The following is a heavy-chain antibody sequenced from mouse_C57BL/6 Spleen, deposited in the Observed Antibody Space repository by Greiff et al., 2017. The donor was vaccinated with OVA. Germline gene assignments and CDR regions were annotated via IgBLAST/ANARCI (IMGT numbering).Heavy chain of an antibody. Sequence: VQLQQSGAELVKPGASVKLSCKASGYTFTEYTIHWVKQRSGQGLEWIGWFYPGSGSIKYNEKFKDKATLTADKSSSTVYMELSRLTSEDSAFYVCARHEGQAGYDEYYAMDYWGQGTSVTVSS. CDR1: GYTFTEYT. J-gene: IGHJ4*01. CDR3: ARHEGQAGYDEYYAMDY. D-gene: IGHD2-2*01. CDR2: FYPGSGSI. V-gene: IGHV1-62-2*01.